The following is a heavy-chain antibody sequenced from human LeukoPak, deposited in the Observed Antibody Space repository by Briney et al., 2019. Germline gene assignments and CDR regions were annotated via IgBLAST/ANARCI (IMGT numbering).Heavy chain of an antibody. CDR2: LYPSGSS. D-gene: IGHD3-10*01. V-gene: IGHV4-4*07. CDR3: ARDLSGSLYFDY. Sequence: SETLSLTCTVSGASISPYYWNWIRQPAGKGLEWIGCLYPSGSSDYNPSLKSRVTMSVDTSRNQFSLRVTSVTAADTAIYYCARDLSGSLYFDYWGQGILVTVSA. J-gene: IGHJ4*02. CDR1: GASISPYY.